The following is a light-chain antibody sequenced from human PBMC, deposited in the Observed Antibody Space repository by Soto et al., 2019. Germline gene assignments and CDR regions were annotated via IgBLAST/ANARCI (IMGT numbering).Light chain of an antibody. J-gene: IGKJ2*01. V-gene: IGKV3-15*01. CDR2: GAS. Sequence: EIVMTQSPATLSVSPGERATLSCRASQSVSSDLAWYQQQPGQAPRLLIYGASMRATGIPARFSGSGSGTEFTLTISSLQSEDFAVYYCQQYNNWPPLYTVGQGTKVDSK. CDR3: QQYNNWPPLYT. CDR1: QSVSSD.